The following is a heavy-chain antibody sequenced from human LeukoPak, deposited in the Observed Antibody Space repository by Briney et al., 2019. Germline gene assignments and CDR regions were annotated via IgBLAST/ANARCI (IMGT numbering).Heavy chain of an antibody. CDR3: ARTKPMNYYDSSGLLDL. CDR2: IYYSGST. J-gene: IGHJ5*02. V-gene: IGHV4-39*01. CDR1: GGSISSSSYY. D-gene: IGHD3-22*01. Sequence: PSETLSLTCTVSGGSISSSSYYWGWIRQPPGKGLEWIGSIYYSGSTYYNPSLKSRVTISVDTSKNQFSLKLSSVTAADTAVYYCARTKPMNYYDSSGLLDLWGQGTLVTVSS.